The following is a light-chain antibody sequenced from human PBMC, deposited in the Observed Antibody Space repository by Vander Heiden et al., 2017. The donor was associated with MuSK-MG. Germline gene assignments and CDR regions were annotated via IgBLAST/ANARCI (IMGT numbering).Light chain of an antibody. V-gene: IGKV3-20*01. CDR2: GAS. CDR3: QQYGSSPRT. CDR1: QSVSSSY. Sequence: EFVLTQSPGILSLSPGERATHSCRASQSVSSSYLAWYQQKPGQAPRLLIYGASSRATGIPDRFSGSGSGTDFTLTISRLEPEDFAVYYCQQYGSSPRTFGQGTKVEIK. J-gene: IGKJ1*01.